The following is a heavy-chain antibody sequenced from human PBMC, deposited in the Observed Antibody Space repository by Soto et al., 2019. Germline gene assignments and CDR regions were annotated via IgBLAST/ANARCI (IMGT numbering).Heavy chain of an antibody. CDR1: GGTFSSYT. V-gene: IGHV1-69*02. Sequence: QVQLVQSVAEVKKPGSSVKVSCKASGGTFSSYTISWVRQAPGQGLEWMGRIIPILGIANYAQKFQGRVTITADKSTSTAYMEMSSLRSEDTSVYYCAKVVPAAHLFDPWGQGTLVTVSS. CDR3: AKVVPAAHLFDP. CDR2: IIPILGIA. D-gene: IGHD2-2*01. J-gene: IGHJ5*02.